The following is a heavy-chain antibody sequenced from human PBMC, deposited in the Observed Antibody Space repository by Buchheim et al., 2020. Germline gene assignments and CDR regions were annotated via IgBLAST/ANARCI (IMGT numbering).Heavy chain of an antibody. CDR1: GFTFSNYA. J-gene: IGHJ4*02. CDR2: IFGSGAKI. V-gene: IGHV3-23*01. D-gene: IGHD3-22*01. Sequence: EVQLLESGGDLVQPGGSLRLSCAASGFTFSNYAMSWVRQAPGEGLEWVSSIFGSGAKIFYADSVKGRFTISSDNSKNTLNLQMNSLRAEDTAVYYCARSELKPMKFDSWGQGTL. CDR3: ARSELKPMKFDS.